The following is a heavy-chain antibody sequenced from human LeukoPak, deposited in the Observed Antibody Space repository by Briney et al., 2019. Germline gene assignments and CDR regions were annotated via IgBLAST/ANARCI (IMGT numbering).Heavy chain of an antibody. CDR1: GYTFTAYY. Sequence: ASVKVSCTASGYTFTAYYIHWVRQAPGQGLEWLGWINPNSGDTNYAQKFQGRVTMTRDTSITTAYMELSRLKSDDTAVYYCARGLMSAVGVGYFDYWGQGTLVTVSS. CDR3: ARGLMSAVGVGYFDY. CDR2: INPNSGDT. V-gene: IGHV1-2*02. D-gene: IGHD1-26*01. J-gene: IGHJ4*02.